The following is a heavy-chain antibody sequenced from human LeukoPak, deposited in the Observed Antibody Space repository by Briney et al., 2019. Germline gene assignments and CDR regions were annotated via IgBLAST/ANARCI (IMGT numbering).Heavy chain of an antibody. CDR1: GFAFLSYE. CDR3: AREPWSSGWLYFDY. CDR2: ISSSGGTK. J-gene: IGHJ4*02. D-gene: IGHD6-19*01. Sequence: GGSLRLSCASSGFAFLSYEMHWVRPARAQGLAWGSYISSSGGTKYYADSVKGRFTISRDNAKNPLYLQMNSLRAEDTAVYYCAREPWSSGWLYFDYWGQGTLVTVSS. V-gene: IGHV3-48*03.